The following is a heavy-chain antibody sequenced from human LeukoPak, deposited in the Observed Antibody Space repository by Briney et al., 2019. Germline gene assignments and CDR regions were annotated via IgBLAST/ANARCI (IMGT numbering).Heavy chain of an antibody. CDR3: AKDGGGYDTSGYYYGDY. Sequence: GGSLRLSCAASGFTFSSYAMHWVRQAPGKGLEWVSTISGSGGSTYYADSVKGRFTISRDNSKNTLYLQMNSLRAEDTAVYYCAKDGGGYDTSGYYYGDYWGQGTLVTVSS. D-gene: IGHD3-22*01. J-gene: IGHJ4*02. CDR2: ISGSGGST. CDR1: GFTFSSYA. V-gene: IGHV3-23*01.